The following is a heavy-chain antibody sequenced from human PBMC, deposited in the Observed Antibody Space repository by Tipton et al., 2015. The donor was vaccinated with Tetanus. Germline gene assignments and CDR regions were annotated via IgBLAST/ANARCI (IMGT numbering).Heavy chain of an antibody. Sequence: GSLRLSCAASKFSFSCHSMNWVRQAPGKGLEWVSSISSGSTYIYYADSVKGRFTISRDNAKNSLYLLMDSLRAEDTAVYYCARDQIVEQATRDHDYGVDVWGQGTTVTVSS. D-gene: IGHD3-22*01. V-gene: IGHV3-21*01. CDR3: ARDQIVEQATRDHDYGVDV. J-gene: IGHJ6*02. CDR1: KFSFSCHS. CDR2: ISSGSTYI.